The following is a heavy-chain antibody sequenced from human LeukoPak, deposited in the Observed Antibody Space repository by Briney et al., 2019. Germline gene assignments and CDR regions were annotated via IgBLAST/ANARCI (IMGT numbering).Heavy chain of an antibody. Sequence: PVASVKVSCKVSGYTLTELSMHWVRQAPGKGLEWMGGFDPEDGETIYAQKFQGRVTMNEDTSTDTAYMELSSLRSEDTAVYYCAMLGYDSSGYYHGAFDYWGQGTLVTVSS. CDR3: AMLGYDSSGYYHGAFDY. J-gene: IGHJ4*02. CDR1: GYTLTELS. CDR2: FDPEDGET. V-gene: IGHV1-24*01. D-gene: IGHD3-22*01.